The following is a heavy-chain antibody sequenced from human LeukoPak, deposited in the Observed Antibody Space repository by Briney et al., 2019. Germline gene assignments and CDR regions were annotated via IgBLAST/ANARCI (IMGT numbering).Heavy chain of an antibody. CDR2: IYYSGST. CDR3: ARELKREPYGSGSYFYFDP. Sequence: PSETLSLTCTVSGGSLSSYYWSWIRQPPGKGLEWIGYIYYSGSTNYNPSLKSQVTISVDTSKNQFSLKLSSVTAADTAVYYCARELKREPYGSGSYFYFDPWGQGTLVTVSS. CDR1: GGSLSSYY. V-gene: IGHV4-59*01. J-gene: IGHJ5*02. D-gene: IGHD3-10*01.